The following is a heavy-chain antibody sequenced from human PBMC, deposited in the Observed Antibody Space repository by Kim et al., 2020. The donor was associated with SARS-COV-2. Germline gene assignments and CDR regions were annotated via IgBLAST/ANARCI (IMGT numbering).Heavy chain of an antibody. J-gene: IGHJ4*02. D-gene: IGHD1-26*01. CDR2: ISGSGGST. V-gene: IGHV3-23*01. CDR1: GFTFSSYA. Sequence: GGSLRLSCAASGFTFSSYAMSWVRQAPGKGLEWVSAISGSGGSTYYADSVKGRFTISRDNSKNTLYLQMNSLRAEDTAVYYCAKLVKWALFIVGATHFDYWGQGTLVTVSS. CDR3: AKLVKWALFIVGATHFDY.